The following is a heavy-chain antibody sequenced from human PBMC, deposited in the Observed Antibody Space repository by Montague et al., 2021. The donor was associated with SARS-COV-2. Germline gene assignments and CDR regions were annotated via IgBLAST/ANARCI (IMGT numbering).Heavy chain of an antibody. D-gene: IGHD1-7*01. CDR3: ARVPNWNYVPDY. V-gene: IGHV4-61*02. J-gene: IGHJ4*02. Sequence: TLSLTCTVSGGSISSASFYWTWIRQSAGKGLEWIGRIQASGITNYNPSLKSRVAMSVDTSKNQFSLSLNSVTAADTATYFCARVPNWNYVPDYWGQGTRVTVSS. CDR2: IQASGIT. CDR1: GGSISSASFY.